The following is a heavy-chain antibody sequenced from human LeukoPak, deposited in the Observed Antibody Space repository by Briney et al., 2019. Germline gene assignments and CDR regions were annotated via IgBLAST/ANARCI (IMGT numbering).Heavy chain of an antibody. Sequence: SETLSLTCTVSGGSISTGSYYWGWIRQSPGKGLEWIGSINYSGSAYYNSSLKSRVTISVDTSKNQFSLKLRSVTAADTAVYYCARLYGNYQNYFDYWGQGTLVTVSS. CDR1: GGSISTGSYY. D-gene: IGHD1-7*01. CDR2: INYSGSA. J-gene: IGHJ4*02. CDR3: ARLYGNYQNYFDY. V-gene: IGHV4-39*07.